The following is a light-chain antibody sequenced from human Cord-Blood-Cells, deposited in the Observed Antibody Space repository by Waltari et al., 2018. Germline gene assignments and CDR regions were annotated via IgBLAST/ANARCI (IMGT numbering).Light chain of an antibody. CDR2: EGS. V-gene: IGLV2-23*03. Sequence: QSALTQPASGSGSPGQSTTISCTGTSSDVGSYNLVSWYQQHPGKAPKRMIYEGSKRPSGVSNRFSGSKSGNTASLTISGLQAEDEADYYCCSYAGSSTFRVFGGGTKLTVL. J-gene: IGLJ2*01. CDR1: SSDVGSYNL. CDR3: CSYAGSSTFRV.